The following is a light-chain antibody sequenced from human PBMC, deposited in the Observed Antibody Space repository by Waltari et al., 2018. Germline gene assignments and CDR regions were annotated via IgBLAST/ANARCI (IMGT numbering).Light chain of an antibody. CDR2: GAS. CDR1: QSVSNNY. V-gene: IGKV3-20*01. CDR3: QQHGSSPWT. J-gene: IGKJ1*01. Sequence: ENVLTQSPGTLSLSPGESATLSCRASQSVSNNYLAWYHQKPGQSPRLLIYGASRRATGVPDRFSGSGSGTDFTLTISGLEPEDFAVYYCQQHGSSPWTFGQGTRVDFK.